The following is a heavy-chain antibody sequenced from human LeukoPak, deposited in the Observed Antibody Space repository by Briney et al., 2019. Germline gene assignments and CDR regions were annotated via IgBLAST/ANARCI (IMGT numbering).Heavy chain of an antibody. D-gene: IGHD3-16*01. J-gene: IGHJ6*02. Sequence: PGGSLRLSCAASGFTFSSYAMSWVRQAPGKGLEWVSAISGSGGSTYYADSVKGRFTISRDNSKNTLYLQMNSLRAEDTAVYYCANGMIVYLHYYGMGVWGQGTTVTVSS. CDR1: GFTFSSYA. CDR3: ANGMIVYLHYYGMGV. CDR2: ISGSGGST. V-gene: IGHV3-23*01.